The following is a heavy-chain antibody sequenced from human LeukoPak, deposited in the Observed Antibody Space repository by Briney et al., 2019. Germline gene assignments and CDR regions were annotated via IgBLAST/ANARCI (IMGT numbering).Heavy chain of an antibody. D-gene: IGHD3-3*01. Sequence: ASVKVSCKASGYTFTSYYMQWGRQAPGQGREGMGWISAYNGNTNYAQKLQGRVTMNTDTSTSTAYMELRSLRSDDTAVYYCARVPPVGDFWSGDPLYYYYYGMDVWGQGTTVTVSS. CDR2: ISAYNGNT. V-gene: IGHV1-18*04. CDR1: GYTFTSYY. J-gene: IGHJ6*02. CDR3: ARVPPVGDFWSGDPLYYYYYGMDV.